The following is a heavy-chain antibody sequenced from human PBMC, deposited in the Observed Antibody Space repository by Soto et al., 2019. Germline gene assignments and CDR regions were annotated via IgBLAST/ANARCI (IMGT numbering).Heavy chain of an antibody. Sequence: SETLSLTCTVSGGSFKSGGYSWSWIRQPPGKGLEWIGYVYHTGRTSYNPSLKSRVSISVDTSKNQFSLNLDSVTAADTAVYFYTRECACFDSWGQGTLVTVSS. J-gene: IGHJ5*01. CDR3: TRECACFDS. CDR1: GGSFKSGGYS. CDR2: VYHTGRT. V-gene: IGHV4-61*08.